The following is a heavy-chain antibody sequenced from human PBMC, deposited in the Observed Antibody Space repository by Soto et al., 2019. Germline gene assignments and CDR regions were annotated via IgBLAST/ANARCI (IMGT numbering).Heavy chain of an antibody. CDR1: GFTFSSYG. J-gene: IGHJ6*03. V-gene: IGHV3-30*18. D-gene: IGHD3-3*01. CDR2: ISYDGSNK. CDR3: AKDRAYYDFHGPVDQNYMDV. Sequence: GGSLRLSCAASGFTFSSYGMHWVRQAPGKGLEWVAVISYDGSNKYYADSVKGRFTISRDNSKNTLYLQMNSLRAEDTAVYYCAKDRAYYDFHGPVDQNYMDVWGKGTTVTVSS.